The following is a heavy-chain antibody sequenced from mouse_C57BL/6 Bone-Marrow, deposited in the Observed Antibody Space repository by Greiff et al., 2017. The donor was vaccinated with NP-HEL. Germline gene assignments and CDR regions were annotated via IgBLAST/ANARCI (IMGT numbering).Heavy chain of an antibody. CDR3: ARGGPYYYAMDY. J-gene: IGHJ4*01. D-gene: IGHD1-1*02. V-gene: IGHV1-63*01. CDR2: IYPGGGYT. Sequence: VQLVESGAELVRPGTSVKMSCKASGYTFTNYWIGWVKQRPGHGLEWIGDIYPGGGYTNYTEKFKGKATLTADKSSSTAYMQFSSLTSEDSAIYYGARGGPYYYAMDYWGQGTSVTVSS. CDR1: GYTFTNYW.